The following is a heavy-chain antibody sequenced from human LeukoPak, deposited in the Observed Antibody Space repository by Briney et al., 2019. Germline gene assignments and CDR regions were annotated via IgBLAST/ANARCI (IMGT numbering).Heavy chain of an antibody. V-gene: IGHV5-51*01. D-gene: IGHD2-2*01. Sequence: GESLKISCKGSGYSFTSYWIGWARQMPGKGLEWMGIIYPGDSDTRYSPSFQGQVTISADKSISTAYLQWSSLKASDTAMYYCARLYRPEDCSSTSCYGPPLWWGQGTLVTVSS. CDR2: IYPGDSDT. CDR1: GYSFTSYW. CDR3: ARLYRPEDCSSTSCYGPPLW. J-gene: IGHJ4*02.